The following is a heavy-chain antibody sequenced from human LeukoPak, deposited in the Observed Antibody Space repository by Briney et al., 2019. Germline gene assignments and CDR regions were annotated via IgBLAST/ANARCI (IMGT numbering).Heavy chain of an antibody. D-gene: IGHD2-21*02. CDR3: AREKATALAFDY. J-gene: IGHJ4*02. CDR1: GFTFSSYA. Sequence: GGSLRLSCAAAGFTFSSYAMHWVRQAPGKGLEWVAVISYDGSNKYYADSVKGRFTISRDNSKNTLYLQMNSPRAEGTAVYYCAREKATALAFDYWGQGTLVTVSS. V-gene: IGHV3-30*04. CDR2: ISYDGSNK.